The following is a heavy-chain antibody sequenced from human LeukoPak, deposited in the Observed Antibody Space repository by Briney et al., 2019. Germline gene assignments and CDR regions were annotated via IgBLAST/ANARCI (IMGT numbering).Heavy chain of an antibody. J-gene: IGHJ4*02. CDR1: GYNLISYG. D-gene: IGHD3-22*01. Sequence: ASVKVSCEASGYNLISYGIIWVRQAPGQGLEWMGWISAYNVNTNYAQKFQGRVTMTTDTSTSTAYVELKSLKSDDTAVYFCASPYDTSGYYNYELDYWGQGTLVTVSS. CDR2: ISAYNVNT. CDR3: ASPYDTSGYYNYELDY. V-gene: IGHV1-18*01.